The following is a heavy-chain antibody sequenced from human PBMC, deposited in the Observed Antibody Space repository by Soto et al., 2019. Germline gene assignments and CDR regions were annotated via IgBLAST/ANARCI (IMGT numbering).Heavy chain of an antibody. D-gene: IGHD5-12*01. CDR2: TDYSGST. J-gene: IGHJ6*02. Sequence: QVQLQESGPGLVKPSETLSLTCIVSGGSVSSGSYDWSWIRQPPGKGLEWIGYTDYSGSTNYNPSLKCRVTISVDTSKNHFSLKLSSVTAADTAVYYCAREPRYSNYGGYGMDVWGQGTTVTVSS. CDR1: GGSVSSGSYD. CDR3: AREPRYSNYGGYGMDV. V-gene: IGHV4-61*03.